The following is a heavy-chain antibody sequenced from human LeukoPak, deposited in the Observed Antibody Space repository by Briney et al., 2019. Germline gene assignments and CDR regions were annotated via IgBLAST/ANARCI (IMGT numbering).Heavy chain of an antibody. V-gene: IGHV4-39*07. CDR3: ARALGGSGGEV. D-gene: IGHD3-10*01. CDR2: IYYSGTT. J-gene: IGHJ3*01. CDR1: GGSISSSSYY. Sequence: PSETLSLTCTVSGGSISSSSYYWGWIRRSPGKGLEWIGSIYYSGTTYYNPSLKSRVTISVDTSKNQFSLKLSSVTAADTAVYYCARALGGSGGEVWGQGTMVTVSS.